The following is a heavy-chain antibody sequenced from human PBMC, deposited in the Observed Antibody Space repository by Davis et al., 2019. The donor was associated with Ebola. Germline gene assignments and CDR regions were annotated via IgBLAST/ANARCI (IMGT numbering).Heavy chain of an antibody. Sequence: MPSEPLSLTCLIPGGSISTSTYYWGSIRQPPGKGLEWIGNLYYTGNTYYNPSLKSRVTISVDTSKNQFSLKLYSVTAADSAVYYCARFQVTTVTINWYFDLWGHGTLVTVSS. CDR1: GGSISTSTYY. J-gene: IGHJ2*01. CDR2: LYYTGNT. D-gene: IGHD4-17*01. CDR3: ARFQVTTVTINWYFDL. V-gene: IGHV4-39*01.